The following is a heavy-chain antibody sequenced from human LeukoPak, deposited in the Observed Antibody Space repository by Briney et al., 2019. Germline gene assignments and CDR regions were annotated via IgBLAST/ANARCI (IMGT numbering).Heavy chain of an antibody. J-gene: IGHJ4*02. Sequence: SETLSLTCAVYGGSFSGYYWSWIRHRPGKGLEWIGNIYYSGKTYYNPSLEGRVTISVDTSKNQFSLRLSSVTAADTAVYYCARRRITVTFDYWGQGTLVTVSS. CDR1: GGSFSGYY. CDR3: ARRRITVTFDY. D-gene: IGHD4-17*01. V-gene: IGHV4-34*01. CDR2: IYYSGKT.